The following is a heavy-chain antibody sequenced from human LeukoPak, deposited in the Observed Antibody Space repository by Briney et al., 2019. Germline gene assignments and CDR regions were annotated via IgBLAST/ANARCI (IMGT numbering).Heavy chain of an antibody. CDR3: AKVALDFWSGYQLATFDY. CDR2: ISGSGGST. Sequence: PGGSLRLSCAATGLSVSSNFMSWVRQAPGKGLEWVSAISGSGGSTYYADSVKGRFTISRDNSKNTLYLQMNSLRAEDTAVYYCAKVALDFWSGYQLATFDYWGQGTLVTVSS. J-gene: IGHJ4*02. D-gene: IGHD3-3*01. V-gene: IGHV3-23*01. CDR1: GLSVSSNF.